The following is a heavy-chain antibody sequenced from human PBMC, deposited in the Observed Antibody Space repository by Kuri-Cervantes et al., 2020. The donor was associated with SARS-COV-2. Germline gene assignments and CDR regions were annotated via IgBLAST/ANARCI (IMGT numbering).Heavy chain of an antibody. V-gene: IGHV3-30*18. CDR1: GFTFSSYG. CDR2: ISYDGSSK. J-gene: IGHJ4*02. Sequence: GGSLRLSCAASGFTFSSYGMHWVRQAPGKGLEWVAVISYDGSSKYYADSVKGRFTISRDNSKNTLYLQMNSLRAEDTAVYYCAKDFRLLWFGELLYWGQGTLVTVSS. D-gene: IGHD3-10*01. CDR3: AKDFRLLWFGELLY.